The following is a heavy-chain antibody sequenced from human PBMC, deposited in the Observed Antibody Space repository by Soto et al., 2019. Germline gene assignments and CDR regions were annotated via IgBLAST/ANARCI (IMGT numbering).Heavy chain of an antibody. Sequence: SETMSLTWTVVGGSIGSYYWSWIRQPPGKGLEWIGYIYDSGNTNYNPSLKSRVTISVDTSKNQFSLKLTSVTAADTAVYYCAAPPRYWGQGTLVTGSS. J-gene: IGHJ4*03. V-gene: IGHV4-59*01. CDR3: AAPPRY. CDR2: IYDSGNT. D-gene: IGHD6-6*01. CDR1: GGSIGSYY.